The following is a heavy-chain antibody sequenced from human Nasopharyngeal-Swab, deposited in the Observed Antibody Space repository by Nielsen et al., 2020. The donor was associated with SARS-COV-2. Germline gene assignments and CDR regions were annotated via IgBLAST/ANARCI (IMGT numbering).Heavy chain of an antibody. CDR1: GFAFTDYS. Sequence: GESLKISCAASGFAFTDYSMDWVRQAPGKGLEWVSYITSSSSTRYYADSVKGRFTVSRDNAKNSLYLQMSSLRDEDTAVYYCVGQSPEGYYYYYMDVWGTGTTVTVSS. CDR2: ITSSSSTR. CDR3: VGQSPEGYYYYYMDV. V-gene: IGHV3-48*02. J-gene: IGHJ6*03.